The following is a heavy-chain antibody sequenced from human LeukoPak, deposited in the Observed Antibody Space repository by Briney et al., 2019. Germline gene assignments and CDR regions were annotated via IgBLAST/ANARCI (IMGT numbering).Heavy chain of an antibody. CDR1: GFTFTTYW. J-gene: IGHJ5*02. CDR3: ARDFESGHSQNH. CDR2: INQDGSER. D-gene: IGHD3-9*01. Sequence: GGSLRLSCAASGFTFTTYWMVWVRQAPGKGLEWVAHINQDGSERNYVGSVKGRFTVSRDNAKNSLFLQMNSLRVEDTAVYYCARDFESGHSQNHWGQGTLVTVSS. V-gene: IGHV3-7*01.